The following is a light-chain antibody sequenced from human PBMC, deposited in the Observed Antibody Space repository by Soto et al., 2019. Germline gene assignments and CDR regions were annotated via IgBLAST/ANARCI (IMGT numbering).Light chain of an antibody. CDR2: DAS. CDR3: QQYNSYW. CDR1: QGIRND. V-gene: IGKV1-13*02. J-gene: IGKJ1*01. Sequence: FPQAPCSLYLSSGDRATILCRASQGIRNDLGWYKQKPGKAPKLLIYDASSLESGVPSRFSGSGSGTEFTLTISSLQPDDFATYYCQQYNSYWFGQGTKVDIK.